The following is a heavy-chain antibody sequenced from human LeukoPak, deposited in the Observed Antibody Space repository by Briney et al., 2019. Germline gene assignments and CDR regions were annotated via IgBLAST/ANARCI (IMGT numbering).Heavy chain of an antibody. CDR1: GYTFTGYY. V-gene: IGHV1-2*02. Sequence: VASVKVSCKASGYTFTGYYMHWVRQAPGQGLEWMGWINPNSGGTNYAQKFQGRVTMTRDTSISTAYMELSRLRSDDTAVYYCARVNRLGSSWYYFDYWGQGTLVTVSS. CDR3: ARVNRLGSSWYYFDY. D-gene: IGHD6-13*01. J-gene: IGHJ4*02. CDR2: INPNSGGT.